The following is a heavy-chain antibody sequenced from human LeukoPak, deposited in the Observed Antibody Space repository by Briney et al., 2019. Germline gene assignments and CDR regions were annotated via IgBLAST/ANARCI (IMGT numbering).Heavy chain of an antibody. J-gene: IGHJ4*02. CDR1: GGSISGTSYY. V-gene: IGHV4-39*01. D-gene: IGHD6-13*01. CDR2: IYYSGST. Sequence: PSETLSLTCTVSGGSISGTSYYWGWIRQPPGKGLEWIGSIYYSGSTYYNPSLKSRVTISVDTSKNQFSLKLNSVTAADTAVYYCARRAAAAGTKVRHFDYWGQGTLVTVSS. CDR3: ARRAAAAGTKVRHFDY.